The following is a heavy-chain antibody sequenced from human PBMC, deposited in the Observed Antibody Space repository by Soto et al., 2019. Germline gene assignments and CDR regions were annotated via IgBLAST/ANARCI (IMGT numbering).Heavy chain of an antibody. CDR1: GFPFGENA. J-gene: IGHJ4*02. CDR2: ISDSGATT. D-gene: IGHD6-19*01. Sequence: LRLSCGASGFPFGENAMSWVRQAPGKGLEWVSGISDSGATTYYADSVRGRFTISRDNSKKTLYLQMKSLRAEDSASYYCAKEDTSSGSLDYWGQGALVTVSS. CDR3: AKEDTSSGSLDY. V-gene: IGHV3-23*01.